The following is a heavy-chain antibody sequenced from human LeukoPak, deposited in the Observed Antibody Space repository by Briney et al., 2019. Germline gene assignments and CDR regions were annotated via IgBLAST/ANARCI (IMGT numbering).Heavy chain of an antibody. Sequence: GGSLRLSCAASGFTFSSYAMSWVRQAPGKGLEWVANIKQDGSEKYYVDSVKGRFTISRDNAKNSLYLQMNSLRAEDTAVYYCARGREGYSYDDAFDIWGQGTMVTVSS. CDR2: IKQDGSEK. V-gene: IGHV3-7*01. CDR1: GFTFSSYA. D-gene: IGHD5-18*01. J-gene: IGHJ3*02. CDR3: ARGREGYSYDDAFDI.